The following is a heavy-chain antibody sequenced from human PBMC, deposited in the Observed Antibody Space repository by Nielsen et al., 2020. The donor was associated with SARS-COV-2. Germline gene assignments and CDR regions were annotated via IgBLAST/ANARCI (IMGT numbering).Heavy chain of an antibody. Sequence: ASVKVSCKASGYTFTSYGISWVRQAPGQGLEWMGWISAYNGNTNYAQKLQGRVTMTTDTSTSTAYMELRSLRSDDTAVYYCVRDGLGVAAAGNYGMDVWGQGTTVTVSS. J-gene: IGHJ6*02. CDR1: GYTFTSYG. D-gene: IGHD6-13*01. CDR2: ISAYNGNT. CDR3: VRDGLGVAAAGNYGMDV. V-gene: IGHV1-18*04.